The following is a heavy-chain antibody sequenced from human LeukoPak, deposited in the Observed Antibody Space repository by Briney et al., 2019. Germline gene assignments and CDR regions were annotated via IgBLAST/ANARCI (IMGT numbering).Heavy chain of an antibody. V-gene: IGHV3-48*04. CDR2: ISSSGSTI. Sequence: GGSLRLSCAASGFTFSSYSMNWVRQAPGKGLEWVSYISSSGSTIYYADSVEGRFTISRDNAKNSLYLQMNSLRAEDTALYYCARDLSYDYVWGSYRPNWFDPWGQGTLVTVSS. J-gene: IGHJ5*02. CDR3: ARDLSYDYVWGSYRPNWFDP. D-gene: IGHD3-16*02. CDR1: GFTFSSYS.